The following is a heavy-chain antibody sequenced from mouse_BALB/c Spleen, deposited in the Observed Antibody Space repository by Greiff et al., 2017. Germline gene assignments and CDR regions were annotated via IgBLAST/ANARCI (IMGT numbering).Heavy chain of an antibody. D-gene: IGHD1-1*01. V-gene: IGHV1-4*01. Sequence: QVQLKQSGAELARPGASVKMSCKASGYTFTSYTMHWVKQRPGQGLEWIGYINPSSGYTNYNQKFKDKATLTADKSSSTAYMQLSSLTSEDSAVYYCARGGKDAMDYWGQGTSVTVSS. J-gene: IGHJ4*01. CDR1: GYTFTSYT. CDR2: INPSSGYT. CDR3: ARGGKDAMDY.